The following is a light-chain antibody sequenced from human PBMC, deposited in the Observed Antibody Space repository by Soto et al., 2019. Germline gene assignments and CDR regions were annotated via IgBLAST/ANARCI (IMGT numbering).Light chain of an antibody. J-gene: IGKJ5*01. Sequence: EIVLTQSPGTLSLSPGERATLSFRASQSVNSRLAWYQHKPGQAPRLLISGASSRATGIPDRFNGSGSATDFTLTISRLEPEDFALYYCQHYGRSPITFGQGTRLEIK. CDR1: QSVNSR. CDR3: QHYGRSPIT. V-gene: IGKV3-20*01. CDR2: GAS.